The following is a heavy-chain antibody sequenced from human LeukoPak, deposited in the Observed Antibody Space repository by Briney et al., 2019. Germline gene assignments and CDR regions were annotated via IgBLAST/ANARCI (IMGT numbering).Heavy chain of an antibody. J-gene: IGHJ4*02. CDR2: INPKNGDT. D-gene: IGHD6-19*01. V-gene: IGHV1-2*04. CDR3: AKEGPSGWVPNF. CDR1: GYTFTDYY. Sequence: ASVKVSCKASGYTFTDYYIHWVRQAPGHGLEWMGWINPKNGDTDIAQKFGGLVTMTRNTSIATAFLDLTRLTSDDTAVYYCAKEGPSGWVPNFWGPGTLVTVSS.